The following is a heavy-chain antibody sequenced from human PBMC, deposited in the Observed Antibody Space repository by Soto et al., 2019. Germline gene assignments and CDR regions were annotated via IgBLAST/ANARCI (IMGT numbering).Heavy chain of an antibody. CDR3: PHRRCGGDCPRPYPPHYYYGMAV. Sequence: QITLKESGPTLVKPTQTLTLTCTFSGFSLNTGGLGVGWIRQPPGKALEWLALIYWDGDKRYSPSLESRLSITKDTSNNRVVLKIPDMFPVDPGPYYCPHRRCGGDCPRPYPPHYYYGMAVWGQGPTVPVPS. CDR1: GFSLNTGGLG. J-gene: IGHJ6*02. D-gene: IGHD2-21*02. CDR2: IYWDGDK. V-gene: IGHV2-5*02.